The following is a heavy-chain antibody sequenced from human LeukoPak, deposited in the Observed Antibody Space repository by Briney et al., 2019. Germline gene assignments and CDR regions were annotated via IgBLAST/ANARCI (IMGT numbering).Heavy chain of an antibody. D-gene: IGHD3-22*01. CDR3: AKPRGDYYDSSGFNWFDP. CDR2: ISYDGSNK. Sequence: GRSLRLSCAASGFTFSSYGMHWVRQAPGKGLEWVAVISYDGSNKYYADSVKGRFTISRDNSKNTLYLQMNSLRAEDTAVYYCAKPRGDYYDSSGFNWFDPWGQGTLVTVSS. CDR1: GFTFSSYG. V-gene: IGHV3-30*18. J-gene: IGHJ5*02.